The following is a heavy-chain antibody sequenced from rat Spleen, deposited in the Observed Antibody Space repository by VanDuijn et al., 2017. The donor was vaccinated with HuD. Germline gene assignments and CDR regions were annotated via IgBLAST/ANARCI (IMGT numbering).Heavy chain of an antibody. V-gene: IGHV5-20*01. Sequence: EVQLVESGGGLVQPGRSLKLSCAASGFTFSDYNMAWVRQAPKKGLAWVATIPYDGSSTYYRDSVKGRFTISRDNAKSSLYLQMDSLRSEDTATYYCTTAIYVYYGLSGSDYWYFDFWGPGTMVTVSS. D-gene: IGHD1-6*01. CDR1: GFTFSDYN. CDR3: TTAIYVYYGLSGSDYWYFDF. J-gene: IGHJ1*01. CDR2: IPYDGSST.